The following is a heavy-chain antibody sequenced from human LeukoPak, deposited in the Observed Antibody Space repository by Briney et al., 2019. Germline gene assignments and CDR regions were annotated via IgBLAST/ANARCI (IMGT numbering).Heavy chain of an antibody. J-gene: IGHJ4*02. V-gene: IGHV3-23*01. CDR1: GFTFTTFT. CDR2: INRGGGGT. Sequence: GGSLRLSCAASGFTFTTFTMNWVRQAPGKGLEWVSAINRGGGGTYYADFVKGRFTISRDNSENTLYLQMNSLRAEDTAVYYCARDYYFDYWGQGNLVTVSS. CDR3: ARDYYFDY.